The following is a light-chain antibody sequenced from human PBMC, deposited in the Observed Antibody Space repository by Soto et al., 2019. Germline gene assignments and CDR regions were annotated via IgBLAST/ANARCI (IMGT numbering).Light chain of an antibody. CDR1: SSDVGGYNY. Sequence: QSALTQPPSASGSPGQSVTISCTGTSSDVGGYNYVSWYQQHPGKVPKVMIYEVSKRPSGVPDRFSGSKSDNTASLTVSGLQAEDEADYYCSSYAGSNNPYVFGTGTKLTVL. CDR2: EVS. V-gene: IGLV2-8*01. CDR3: SSYAGSNNPYV. J-gene: IGLJ1*01.